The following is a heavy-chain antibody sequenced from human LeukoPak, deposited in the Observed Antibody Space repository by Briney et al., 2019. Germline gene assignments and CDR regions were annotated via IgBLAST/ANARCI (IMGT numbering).Heavy chain of an antibody. Sequence: PGGSLRLSCAASGFTFSSNYMSWVRQAPGKGLEGVSVIYIGGSTHSADPVKGRFTISRDNSKNTLYLQMNSLRAEDTAVYYCARAHQEIAAAGHFDYWGQGTLVTVSS. CDR2: IYIGGST. D-gene: IGHD6-13*01. CDR1: GFTFSSNY. CDR3: ARAHQEIAAAGHFDY. J-gene: IGHJ4*02. V-gene: IGHV3-53*01.